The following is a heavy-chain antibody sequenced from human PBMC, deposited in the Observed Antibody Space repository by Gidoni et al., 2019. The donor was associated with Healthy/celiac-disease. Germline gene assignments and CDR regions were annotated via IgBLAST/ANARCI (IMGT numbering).Heavy chain of an antibody. J-gene: IGHJ6*02. CDR2: IYYSGST. CDR1: GGSICSSSYY. Sequence: QLQLQESGPGLVKPSETLSLTYTVSGGSICSSSYYWGWIRQPPGKGLEWIGSIYYSGSTYYNPSLKSRVTISVDTSKNQFSLKLSSVTAADTAVYYCAKRGPYYYYGMDVWGQGTTVTVSS. V-gene: IGHV4-39*01. CDR3: AKRGPYYYYGMDV.